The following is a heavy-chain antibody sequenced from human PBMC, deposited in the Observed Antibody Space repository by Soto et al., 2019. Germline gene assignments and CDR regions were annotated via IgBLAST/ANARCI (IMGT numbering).Heavy chain of an antibody. CDR2: INPNSGGT. CDR1: GYTFTGYY. CDR3: AREIVGYGMDV. D-gene: IGHD3-16*02. Sequence: QVQLVQSGAEVKKPGASVKVSCKASGYTFTGYYMHWVRQAPGQGLEWMGWINPNSGGTNYAQKIQGWVTMTRDTSISTAYMELSRLRSDDTAVYYCAREIVGYGMDVWGQGTTVTVSS. J-gene: IGHJ6*02. V-gene: IGHV1-2*04.